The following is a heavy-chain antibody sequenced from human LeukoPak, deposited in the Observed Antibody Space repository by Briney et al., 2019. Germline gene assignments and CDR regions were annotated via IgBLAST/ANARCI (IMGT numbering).Heavy chain of an antibody. D-gene: IGHD6-13*01. V-gene: IGHV4-38-2*02. Sequence: SETLSLTCTVSGYSISSGYYWGWIRQPPGKGLEWIGSIYHSGRTFYNPSLKSRVTISVDTSKNQFSLKLSSVAAADTAVYYCARIDSSRWFPDYWGQGTLVTVSS. J-gene: IGHJ4*02. CDR2: IYHSGRT. CDR1: GYSISSGYY. CDR3: ARIDSSRWFPDY.